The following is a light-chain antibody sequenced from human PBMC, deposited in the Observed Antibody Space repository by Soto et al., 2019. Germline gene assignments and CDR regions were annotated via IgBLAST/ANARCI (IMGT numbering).Light chain of an antibody. J-gene: IGLJ1*01. Sequence: ELTQPPSVSVAPGQTARISCGGDNIGRKSVHWYQQKPGRAPVVVVYDDSDRPSGIPERFSGANSGDTATLTISRVEAGDEADYYCHVWDSSSGHYIFGTGTKVTVL. CDR1: NIGRKS. V-gene: IGLV3-21*02. CDR3: HVWDSSSGHYI. CDR2: DDS.